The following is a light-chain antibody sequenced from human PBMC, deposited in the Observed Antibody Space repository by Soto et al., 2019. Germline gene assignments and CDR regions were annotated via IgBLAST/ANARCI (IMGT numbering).Light chain of an antibody. CDR2: GES. V-gene: IGKV3-20*01. Sequence: EIVLTQSPGTLSLSPGERATLSCRASQSVTSNYLAWYQQKPGQAPRLLIYGESSRATGIPDRFSGSGSGTDFTLTISRLEPEDFAVYYCQQYTSSPQTFGQGTKVEIK. J-gene: IGKJ1*01. CDR3: QQYTSSPQT. CDR1: QSVTSNY.